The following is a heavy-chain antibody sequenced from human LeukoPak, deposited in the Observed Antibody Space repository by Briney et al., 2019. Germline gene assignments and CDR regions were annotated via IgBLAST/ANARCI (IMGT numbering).Heavy chain of an antibody. J-gene: IGHJ4*02. D-gene: IGHD3-22*01. V-gene: IGHV3-23*01. CDR2: ISGSVGYT. CDR1: GFTFSNYA. CDR3: ATHYDSSGYRHLDH. Sequence: GGSLRLSCVTSGFTFSNYAMSWVRQAPGKGQVWVSAISGSVGYTYYADSVKGRFDISRDNSKNTVYLQMSSLTADDTAVYYCATHYDSSGYRHLDHWGQGILVTVSS.